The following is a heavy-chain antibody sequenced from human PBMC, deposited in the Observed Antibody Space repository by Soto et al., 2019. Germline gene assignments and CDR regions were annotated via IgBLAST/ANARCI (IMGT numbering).Heavy chain of an antibody. J-gene: IGHJ3*02. V-gene: IGHV5-51*01. CDR1: GYSFTSYW. CDR2: IYPGYSDT. D-gene: IGHD5-12*01. CDR3: ARPNRDGYNSHDAFDI. Sequence: GESLKISCKGSGYSFTSYWIGLVRQVPGKGLEGGGIIYPGYSDTRYSPSFQAQVPIPADMSISTAYPQWSRLKASDTAMYYCARPNRDGYNSHDAFDIWGQGTMVTVSS.